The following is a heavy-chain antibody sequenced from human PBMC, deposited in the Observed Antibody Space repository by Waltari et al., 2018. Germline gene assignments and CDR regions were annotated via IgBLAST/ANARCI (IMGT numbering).Heavy chain of an antibody. CDR3: ARVTPSGYSSNTFDY. V-gene: IGHV1-2*06. Sequence: QVHLVQSGAEVKKSGASVKVSCSASGYTFTKFFLHWLRQAPGQGLEWMGRINPNSGGTNYAQKFQGRVTRTRDTSISTAYMELSRLRSDDTAVYYCARVTPSGYSSNTFDYWGQGTLVTVSS. J-gene: IGHJ4*02. CDR2: INPNSGGT. D-gene: IGHD6-13*01. CDR1: GYTFTKFF.